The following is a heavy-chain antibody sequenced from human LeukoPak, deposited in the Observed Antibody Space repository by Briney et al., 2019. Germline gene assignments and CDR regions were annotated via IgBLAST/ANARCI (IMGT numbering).Heavy chain of an antibody. Sequence: SETLSLTCIVSGGSMSSYFWSWIRQPAGKGLEWIGRFYSSGNTDYNPSLKSRVTISVDKSKNQLSLKLSSVTAADTAVYYCARVIGIEATSNFDYWGQGTLVTVSS. V-gene: IGHV4-4*07. CDR3: ARVIGIEATSNFDY. CDR1: GGSMSSYF. J-gene: IGHJ4*02. D-gene: IGHD5-12*01. CDR2: FYSSGNT.